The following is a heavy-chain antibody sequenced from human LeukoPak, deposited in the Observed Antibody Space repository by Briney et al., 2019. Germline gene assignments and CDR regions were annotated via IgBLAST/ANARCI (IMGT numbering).Heavy chain of an antibody. CDR1: GFTFTSYA. V-gene: IGHV3-23*01. D-gene: IGHD4-17*01. CDR3: AKRMITTATTGWYNYHGMDV. CDR2: ISGGGSST. J-gene: IGHJ6*02. Sequence: PGGSLRLSCAASGFTFTSYAMTWVRQAPGQGLEWVSGISGGGSSTYYADSVKGRFTVSRDNSKNTLYLQMNSLRAEDTAVYYCAKRMITTATTGWYNYHGMDVWGQGTTVTVS.